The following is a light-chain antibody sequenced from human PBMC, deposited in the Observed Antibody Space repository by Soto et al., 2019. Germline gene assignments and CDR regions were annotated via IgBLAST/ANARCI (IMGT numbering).Light chain of an antibody. J-gene: IGKJ1*01. CDR3: QQYNNSPPRT. CDR2: GAS. V-gene: IGKV3-15*01. Sequence: EIVLTQSPGTLSLSPGERATLFCRVSQSVTSNLAWYQQKPGQPPRLLLYGASVRATGSPARFRGSGSGTEFTLTISNVQSEDFAVYYCQQYNNSPPRTFGQGTKVDIK. CDR1: QSVTSN.